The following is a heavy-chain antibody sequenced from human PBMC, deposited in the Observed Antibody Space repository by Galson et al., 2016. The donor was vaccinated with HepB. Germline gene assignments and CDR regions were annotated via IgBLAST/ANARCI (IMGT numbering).Heavy chain of an antibody. V-gene: IGHV3-11*05. CDR1: GFSLSAYY. CDR2: ISYSGSDM. D-gene: IGHD1-1*01. J-gene: IGHJ3*02. CDR3: AIDPDTTGPLDI. Sequence: LRLSCAASGFSLSAYYMTWIRRTPGKGLEWVSYISYSGSDMNYIDSVKGRFTISRDNAKNSLYLQMNSLRAEDTGIYYCAIDPDTTGPLDIWGQGTVVIVSS.